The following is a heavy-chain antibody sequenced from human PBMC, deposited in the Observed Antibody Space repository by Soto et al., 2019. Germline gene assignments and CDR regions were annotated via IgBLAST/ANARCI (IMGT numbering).Heavy chain of an antibody. D-gene: IGHD3-10*01. Sequence: QVQLVESGGGVVQPGRSLRLSCAASGFTFSSYGMHWVRQAPGTGLEWVAVIWYDGSNKYYADSVKGRFTISRDNSKNTRYLQMNSLRAEDTAVYYCARDVKVRGVKSLGYWGQGTLVTVSS. J-gene: IGHJ4*02. CDR1: GFTFSSYG. CDR2: IWYDGSNK. CDR3: ARDVKVRGVKSLGY. V-gene: IGHV3-33*01.